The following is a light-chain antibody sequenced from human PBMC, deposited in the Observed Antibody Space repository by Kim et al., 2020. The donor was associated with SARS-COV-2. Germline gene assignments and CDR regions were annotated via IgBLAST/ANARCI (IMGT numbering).Light chain of an antibody. CDR1: QTVRKL. Sequence: ASVGDRVTISCRASQTVRKLLDWYQQKPGKVPQLLIYAASTLQSGVSSRFSGSGSETDFTLTINSLHPEDSATYYCQQYYNTPRTFGQGTKVDIK. J-gene: IGKJ1*01. V-gene: IGKV1-39*01. CDR2: AAS. CDR3: QQYYNTPRT.